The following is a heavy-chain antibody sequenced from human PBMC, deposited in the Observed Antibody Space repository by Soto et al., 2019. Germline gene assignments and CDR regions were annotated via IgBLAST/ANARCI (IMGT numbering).Heavy chain of an antibody. CDR3: VGYTVTKNYYYYYMDV. Sequence: PSETLSHTCDVCGGYFCGYYWSRIRQPTGKGLEWIREINHSGSTNYNPSLKSRVTISVDTSKNQFSLKLSSVTAADTAVYYCVGYTVTKNYYYYYMDVWGKGTTVTVSS. CDR2: INHSGST. CDR1: GGYFCGYY. J-gene: IGHJ6*03. V-gene: IGHV4-34*01. D-gene: IGHD4-4*01.